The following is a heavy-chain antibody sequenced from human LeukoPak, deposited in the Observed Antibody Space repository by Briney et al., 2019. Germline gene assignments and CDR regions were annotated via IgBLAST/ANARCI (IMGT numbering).Heavy chain of an antibody. J-gene: IGHJ4*02. V-gene: IGHV4-34*01. D-gene: IGHD3-10*01. Sequence: PSETLSLTCAVYGGSFSGYYWSWIRQPPGKGLEWIGEINHSGSTNYNPSLKSRVSISVDTSKNQFSLKLSSVTAADTAVYYCARVSVTMVRGVSLIDYWGQGTLVTVSS. CDR3: ARVSVTMVRGVSLIDY. CDR2: INHSGST. CDR1: GGSFSGYY.